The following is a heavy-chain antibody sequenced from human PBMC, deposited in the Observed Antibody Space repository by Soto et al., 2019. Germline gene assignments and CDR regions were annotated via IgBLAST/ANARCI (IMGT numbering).Heavy chain of an antibody. J-gene: IGHJ6*02. V-gene: IGHV1-46*01. CDR1: GYTFTSYY. D-gene: IGHD3-3*01. Sequence: GASVKVSCKASGYTFTSYYMHWVRQAPGQGLEWMGIINPTGGSTYYAQKLQGRVTMTSDTSTSTVYMELSSLTSEDTAVYYCARSYDFPMDVWGQGTTVTVSS. CDR2: INPTGGST. CDR3: ARSYDFPMDV.